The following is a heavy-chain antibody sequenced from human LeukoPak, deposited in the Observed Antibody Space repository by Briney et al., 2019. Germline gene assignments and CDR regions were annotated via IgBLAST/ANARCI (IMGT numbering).Heavy chain of an antibody. CDR1: GFTFSSYS. CDR2: ISSSSSYI. CDR3: ARGGITMIVVVTGDY. J-gene: IGHJ4*02. V-gene: IGHV3-21*01. D-gene: IGHD3-22*01. Sequence: GGSLRLSCAASGFTFSSYSMNWVRQAPGKGLEWVSSISSSSSYIYYADSVKGRFTISRDNAKNSLYLQMNSLRAEDTAVYYCARGGITMIVVVTGDYWGQGTLVTVSS.